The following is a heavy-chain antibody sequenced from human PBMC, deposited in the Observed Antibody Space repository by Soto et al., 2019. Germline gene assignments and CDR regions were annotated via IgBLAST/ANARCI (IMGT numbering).Heavy chain of an antibody. J-gene: IGHJ4*02. CDR3: GGYFTDY. CDR2: ISPTFGTA. Sequence: SPTLSCTPSAGTFSCYSISCVRQAPGQGLEWMGGISPTFGTANYAQKLQGSVTITADESTSTAYMELSSLRSEDTDVDYCGGYFTDYWGQGALVTVSS. D-gene: IGHD3-9*01. V-gene: IGHV1-69*13. CDR1: AGTFSCYS.